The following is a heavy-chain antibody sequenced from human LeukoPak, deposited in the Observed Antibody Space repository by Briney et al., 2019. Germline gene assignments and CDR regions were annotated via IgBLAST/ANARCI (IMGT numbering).Heavy chain of an antibody. V-gene: IGHV4-30-4*02. CDR2: MYYSGNT. J-gene: IGHJ5*02. Sequence: PSETLSLTCSVSGGSISSVDYFWTWIRQPPGKGLEWIGYMYYSGNTYYNPSLESRVDMSIDTSKNQFSLKLSSVTAADTAVYYCARDREEMDILTGYSPWGQGTPVTVSS. CDR3: ARDREEMDILTGYSP. D-gene: IGHD3-9*01. CDR1: GGSISSVDYF.